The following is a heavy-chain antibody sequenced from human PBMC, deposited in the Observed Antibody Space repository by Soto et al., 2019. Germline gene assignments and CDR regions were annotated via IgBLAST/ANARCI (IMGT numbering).Heavy chain of an antibody. D-gene: IGHD3-10*01. V-gene: IGHV3-33*01. CDR1: GFTFSSYG. CDR2: IWYDGSNK. J-gene: IGHJ4*02. Sequence: QVQLVESGGGVVQPGRSLRLSCAASGFTFSSYGMHWVRQAPGKGLEWVAVIWYDGSNKYYADSVKGRFTISRDNSKNTLYLQINSLRAEDTAVYYCAREPQSPPLTFDYWGQGTLVTVSS. CDR3: AREPQSPPLTFDY.